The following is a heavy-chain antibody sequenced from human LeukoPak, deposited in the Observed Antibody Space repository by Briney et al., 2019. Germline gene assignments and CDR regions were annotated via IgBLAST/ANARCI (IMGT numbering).Heavy chain of an antibody. J-gene: IGHJ4*02. V-gene: IGHV1-46*01. Sequence: ASVKVSCKAYGYTFTSYYMHWVRQAPGQGLEWMGIINPSGGSTSYAQKFQGRVTMTRDMSTSTVYMELSSLRSEDTAVYYCARDLSTAISGPDYWGQGTLVTVSS. CDR3: ARDLSTAISGPDY. CDR1: GYTFTSYY. D-gene: IGHD2-21*02. CDR2: INPSGGST.